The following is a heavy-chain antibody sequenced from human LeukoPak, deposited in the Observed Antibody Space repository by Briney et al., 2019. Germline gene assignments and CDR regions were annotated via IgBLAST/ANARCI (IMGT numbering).Heavy chain of an antibody. Sequence: GGSLRLSRTVSGFTFDDYAMHWVRHTPGKGLEWVAGITWNRDNIGYGDSVKGRFTISRDNVKNVLYLQMNSLRPEDTALYYCAKDLSSAITSALVLDVWGQGTTV. V-gene: IGHV3-9*01. CDR1: GFTFDDYA. J-gene: IGHJ6*02. D-gene: IGHD3-22*01. CDR2: ITWNRDNI. CDR3: AKDLSSAITSALVLDV.